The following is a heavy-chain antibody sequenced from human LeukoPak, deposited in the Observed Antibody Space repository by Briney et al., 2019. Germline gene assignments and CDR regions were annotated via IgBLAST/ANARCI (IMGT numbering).Heavy chain of an antibody. CDR1: GGSFSGYY. D-gene: IGHD3-3*01. Sequence: PSETLSLTCAVYGGSFSGYYWSWIRQPPGKGLEWIGEFNHSGSTNYNPSLKSRVTISVDTSKNQFSLKLSSVTAADTAVHYCARGLRLRTISPHYYGMDVWGQGTTVTVSS. V-gene: IGHV4-34*01. CDR3: ARGLRLRTISPHYYGMDV. J-gene: IGHJ6*02. CDR2: FNHSGST.